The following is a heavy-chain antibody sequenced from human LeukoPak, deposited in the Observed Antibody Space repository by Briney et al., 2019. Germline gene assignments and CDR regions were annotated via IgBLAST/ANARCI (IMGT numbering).Heavy chain of an antibody. Sequence: ASVKVSCKASGYTFTSYGISWVRQAPGQGLEWMGWISAYNGNTNYAQKLQGRVTMTTDTSTSTAYMELRSLRSDDTAVYYCARDYSSGWLHRDYYFDYWGQGTLVTVSP. CDR3: ARDYSSGWLHRDYYFDY. D-gene: IGHD6-19*01. CDR1: GYTFTSYG. CDR2: ISAYNGNT. V-gene: IGHV1-18*01. J-gene: IGHJ4*02.